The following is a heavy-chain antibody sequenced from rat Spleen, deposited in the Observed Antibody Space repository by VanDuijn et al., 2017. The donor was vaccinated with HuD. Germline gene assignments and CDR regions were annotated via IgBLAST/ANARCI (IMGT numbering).Heavy chain of an antibody. CDR3: ARGRSGVSFDY. J-gene: IGHJ2*01. CDR2: IWGDGST. D-gene: IGHD1-1*01. CDR1: GFSLTSYP. Sequence: QVQLKESGPGLVKPSETLSLTCTVSGFSLTSYPVSWVRQPPGKGLEWMGGIWGDGSTAYNSALKSRLCISRDTSKSQVFLKMSSLKTEDTATYYCARGRSGVSFDYWGQGVMVTVSS. V-gene: IGHV2-32*01.